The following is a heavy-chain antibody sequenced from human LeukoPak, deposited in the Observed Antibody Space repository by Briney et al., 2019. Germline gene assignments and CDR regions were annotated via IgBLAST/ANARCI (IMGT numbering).Heavy chain of an antibody. Sequence: QAGGSPRLSCAASGFTFSSYSMNWVRQAPGKGLEWVSYISSSSSTIYYADSVKGRFTISRDNAKNSLYLQMNSLRAEDTAVYYCAREGFTMVRGVPSRYYYYYYGMDVWGQGTTVTVSS. CDR1: GFTFSSYS. CDR2: ISSSSSTI. V-gene: IGHV3-48*04. J-gene: IGHJ6*02. CDR3: AREGFTMVRGVPSRYYYYYYGMDV. D-gene: IGHD3-10*01.